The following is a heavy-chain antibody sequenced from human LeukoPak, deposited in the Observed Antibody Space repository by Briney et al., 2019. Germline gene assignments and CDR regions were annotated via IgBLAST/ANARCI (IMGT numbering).Heavy chain of an antibody. Sequence: ASVKISCKASGYTFTSYDINWVRQATGQGLEWMGWMNPNSGNTGYAQKFQGRVTMTRNTSISTAYMELSSLRSEDTAVYYCASDGATITMAWDWGQGTLVTVSS. CDR2: MNPNSGNT. CDR3: ASDGATITMAWD. CDR1: GYTFTSYD. J-gene: IGHJ4*02. D-gene: IGHD5-12*01. V-gene: IGHV1-8*01.